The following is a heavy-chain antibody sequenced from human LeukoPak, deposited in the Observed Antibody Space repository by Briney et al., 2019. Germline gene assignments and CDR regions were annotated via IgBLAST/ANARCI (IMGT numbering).Heavy chain of an antibody. CDR1: GGTFSSYA. V-gene: IGHV1-69*04. Sequence: GASVMVSCKASGGTFSSYAISWVRQAPGQGLEWMGRIIPILGIANYAQKFQGRVTITADKSTSTVYMELSSLRSEDTAVYYCARAEYSGSRRDAFDYWGQGTLVTVSS. J-gene: IGHJ4*02. CDR2: IIPILGIA. D-gene: IGHD1-26*01. CDR3: ARAEYSGSRRDAFDY.